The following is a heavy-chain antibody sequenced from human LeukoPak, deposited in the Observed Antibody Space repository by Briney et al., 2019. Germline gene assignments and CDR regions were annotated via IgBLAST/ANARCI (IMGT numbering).Heavy chain of an antibody. CDR2: INPNSGGT. J-gene: IGHJ4*02. CDR1: GYTFTGYY. V-gene: IGHV1-2*04. D-gene: IGHD3-10*01. CDR3: ARVGSGSYYRGYYFDY. Sequence: ASVKVSCKASGYTFTGYYMHWVRQAPGQGLEWMGWINPNSGGTNYAQKFQGWVTMTRDTSISTAYMELSRLRSDDTAVYYCARVGSGSYYRGYYFDYWGQGTLVTVSS.